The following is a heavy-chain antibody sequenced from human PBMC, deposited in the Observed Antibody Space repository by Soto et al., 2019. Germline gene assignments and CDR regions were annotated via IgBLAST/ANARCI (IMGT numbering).Heavy chain of an antibody. D-gene: IGHD3-9*01. CDR2: INDRGSI. J-gene: IGHJ2*01. V-gene: IGHV4-34*01. Sequence: QVQLQQWGAGPLRPLETLSLTCGVSGGSFSGYYWAWIRQSPGKGLEWIGEINDRGSINYNPSLNGRVSISVDTSKNNYTLTLRSVTAADTAVYYCARESHDILTGPPWVWYFDLWGRGTLVTVSS. CDR3: ARESHDILTGPPWVWYFDL. CDR1: GGSFSGYY.